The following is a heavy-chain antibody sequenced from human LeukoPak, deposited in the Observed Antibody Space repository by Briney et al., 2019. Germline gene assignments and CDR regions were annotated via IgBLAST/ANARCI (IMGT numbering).Heavy chain of an antibody. D-gene: IGHD3-22*01. CDR2: IIPILGIA. Sequence: SVKVSCKASGGTFSSYAISWVRQAPGQGLEWMGRIIPILGIANYAQKFQGRVTITADKTTGTAYMELSSLRSEDTAVYYCARLRGYYYDSSGYYPDYWGQGTLVTVSS. CDR1: GGTFSSYA. CDR3: ARLRGYYYDSSGYYPDY. J-gene: IGHJ4*02. V-gene: IGHV1-69*04.